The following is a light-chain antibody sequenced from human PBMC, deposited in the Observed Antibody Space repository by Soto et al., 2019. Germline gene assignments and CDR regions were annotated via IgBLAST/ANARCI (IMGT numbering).Light chain of an antibody. CDR1: RSVLYSSNTKNY. CDR2: WAS. J-gene: IGKJ2*01. Sequence: DIVMTQSPDSLAVSLGERATINCKSSRSVLYSSNTKNYLAWYQQKQGQPPKLLIYWASTRESGVPDRFSGSGSWTDFTLTISSLQAEDVAVYYCQHYYSTPYTFGQGTKLEIK. V-gene: IGKV4-1*01. CDR3: QHYYSTPYT.